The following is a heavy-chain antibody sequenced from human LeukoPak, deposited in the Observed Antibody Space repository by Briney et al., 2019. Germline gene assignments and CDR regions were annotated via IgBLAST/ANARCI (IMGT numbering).Heavy chain of an antibody. D-gene: IGHD5-18*01. V-gene: IGHV3-30-3*01. CDR3: ASGGDSS. Sequence: GRSLRLSCAASGFTFSSYAMHWVRQAPGKGLEWVAVISYDGSNKYYADSVKGRFTISRDNSKNTLYLQMNSLRAEDTAVYYCASGGDSSWGQGILVTVSS. CDR2: ISYDGSNK. CDR1: GFTFSSYA. J-gene: IGHJ5*02.